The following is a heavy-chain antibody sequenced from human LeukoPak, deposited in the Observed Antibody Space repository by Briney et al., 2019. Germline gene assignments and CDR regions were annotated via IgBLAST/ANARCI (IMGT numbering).Heavy chain of an antibody. V-gene: IGHV3-30*18. J-gene: IGHJ4*02. CDR3: AKSKSPYPMDYIFDF. D-gene: IGHD4-11*01. CDR1: GFSFGSYG. CDR2: ISNDGSIT. Sequence: PGRSLRFSCAASGFSFGSYGMHWVRQAPGKGLEWVAVISNDGSITKYGDSVRGRFTISRDNSKNTLYVQMNSLRTDDAAVYYCAKSKSPYPMDYIFDFWGQGTRVTVSS.